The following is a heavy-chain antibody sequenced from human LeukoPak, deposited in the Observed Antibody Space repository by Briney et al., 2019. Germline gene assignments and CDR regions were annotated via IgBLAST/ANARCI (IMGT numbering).Heavy chain of an antibody. J-gene: IGHJ4*02. CDR3: ASSERETSTVTSYYFDY. V-gene: IGHV4-34*01. CDR2: INHSGST. CDR1: GGSFSGYY. Sequence: PSETLSLTCAVYGGSFSGYYWSWIRQPPGKGLEWIGEINHSGSTNYNPSLKSRVTISVDTSKNQFSLKLSSVTAADTAVYYCASSERETSTVTSYYFDYWGQGTLVTVSS. D-gene: IGHD4-17*01.